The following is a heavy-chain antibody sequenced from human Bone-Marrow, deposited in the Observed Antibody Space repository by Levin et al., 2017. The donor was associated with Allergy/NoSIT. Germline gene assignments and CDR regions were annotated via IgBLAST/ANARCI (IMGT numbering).Heavy chain of an antibody. CDR2: ISGSGGST. J-gene: IGHJ2*01. CDR3: ARGRGSYLRWYFDL. CDR1: GFTFSSNG. Sequence: PGGSLRLSCAASGFTFSSNGMSWVGQAPGKGLEWVSAISGSGGSTYYADSVKGRFTISRDNSKNTLYLQMNSLRAEDTAVYYCARGRGSYLRWYFDLWGRGTLVTVSS. V-gene: IGHV3-23*01. D-gene: IGHD1-26*01.